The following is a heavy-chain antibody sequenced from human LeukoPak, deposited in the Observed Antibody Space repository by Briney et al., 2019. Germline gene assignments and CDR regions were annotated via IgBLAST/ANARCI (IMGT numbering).Heavy chain of an antibody. CDR2: ISNNGGYT. D-gene: IGHD5-24*01. CDR3: ARDSGRDGYNSWNFDY. V-gene: IGHV3-23*01. CDR1: GFTFSSSA. J-gene: IGHJ4*02. Sequence: PGGSLRLSCAASGFTFSSSAMSWVRQAPGKGLEWVSAISNNGGYTYYADSVQGRFTISRDNSKNTLYLQMNSLRAEDTAVYYCARDSGRDGYNSWNFDYWGQGTLVTVSS.